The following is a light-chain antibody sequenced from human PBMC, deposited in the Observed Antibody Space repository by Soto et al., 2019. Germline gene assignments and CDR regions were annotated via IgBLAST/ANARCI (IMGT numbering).Light chain of an antibody. CDR1: SSDVGAYNY. CDR2: EVS. V-gene: IGLV2-14*01. Sequence: QSALTQPASVSGSPGQSITFSCTGTSSDVGAYNYVSWYQQHPGKAPKLMIYEVSNRPPGVSNRFSGSKSGNTASLTISGLQAEDEADYYCSSYTSTSIVVFGGGTKLT. CDR3: SSYTSTSIVV. J-gene: IGLJ2*01.